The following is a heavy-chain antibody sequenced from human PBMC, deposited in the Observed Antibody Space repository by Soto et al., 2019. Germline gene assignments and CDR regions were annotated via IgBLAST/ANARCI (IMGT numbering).Heavy chain of an antibody. D-gene: IGHD2-21*02. J-gene: IGHJ6*02. CDR3: ARDPAYCGGDCPQTYYYYYGMDV. Sequence: GASVKVSCKASGGTFSSYAISWVQQAPGQGLEWMGGIIPIFGTANYAQKFQGRVTITADESTSTAYMELSSLRSEDTAVYYCARDPAYCGGDCPQTYYYYYGMDVWGQGTTVTVSS. V-gene: IGHV1-69*13. CDR2: IIPIFGTA. CDR1: GGTFSSYA.